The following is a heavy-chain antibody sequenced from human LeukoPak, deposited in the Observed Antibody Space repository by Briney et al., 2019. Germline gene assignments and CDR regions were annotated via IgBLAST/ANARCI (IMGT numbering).Heavy chain of an antibody. D-gene: IGHD4-17*01. CDR3: ARDFGDFRTDY. CDR2: ISASGST. CDR1: GGSISGYY. Sequence: SETLSLTCTVSGGSISGYYWSWIRQPAGKGLEWIGRISASGSTNYTPSLKSRVTMSVDTSKNQFSLRLSSVTAADTAVYYCARDFGDFRTDYWGQGILVTVSS. J-gene: IGHJ4*02. V-gene: IGHV4-4*07.